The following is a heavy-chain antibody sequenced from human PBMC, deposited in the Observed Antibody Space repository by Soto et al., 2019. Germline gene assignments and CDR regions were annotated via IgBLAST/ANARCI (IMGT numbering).Heavy chain of an antibody. V-gene: IGHV3-30-3*01. CDR3: ARDKSPYSSGWHNRHFDY. D-gene: IGHD6-19*01. CDR2: ISYDGSNK. J-gene: IGHJ4*02. Sequence: QVQLVESGGGVVQPGRSLRLSCAASGFTFSSYAMHWVRQAPGKGLEWVAVISYDGSNKYYADSVKGRFTISRDNSKNTLXLQMNSLRAEDTAVYYCARDKSPYSSGWHNRHFDYWGQGTLVTVSS. CDR1: GFTFSSYA.